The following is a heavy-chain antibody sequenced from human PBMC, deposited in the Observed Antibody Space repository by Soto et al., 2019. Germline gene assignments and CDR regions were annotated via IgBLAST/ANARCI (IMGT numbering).Heavy chain of an antibody. D-gene: IGHD5-12*01. Sequence: ASVKVSCKASGGTFSSYAISWVRQAPGQGLEWMGGIIPIFGTANYAQKFQGRVTITADKSTSTAYVELSSLRSEDTAVYYCAREPPEGHLLVRGYSGYDYYYGMDVWGQGTTVIVTS. J-gene: IGHJ6*02. CDR1: GGTFSSYA. CDR2: IIPIFGTA. V-gene: IGHV1-69*06. CDR3: AREPPEGHLLVRGYSGYDYYYGMDV.